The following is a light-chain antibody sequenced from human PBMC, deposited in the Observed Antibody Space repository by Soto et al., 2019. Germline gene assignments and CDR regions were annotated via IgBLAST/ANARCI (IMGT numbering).Light chain of an antibody. CDR3: AAWDDSLNGPGV. CDR2: SNN. V-gene: IGLV1-44*01. J-gene: IGLJ3*02. Sequence: QSVLTQPPSASGTPGQRVTISCSGSSSNIGSNTVNWYQQLPGTAPKLLIYSNNQRPSGVPDRFSGSRSGTSASLAISGLQSEDEGDYYCAAWDDSLNGPGVFGGGTKVTVL. CDR1: SSNIGSNT.